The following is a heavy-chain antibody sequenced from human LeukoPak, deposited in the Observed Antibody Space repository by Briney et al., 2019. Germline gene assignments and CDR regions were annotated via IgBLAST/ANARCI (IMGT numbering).Heavy chain of an antibody. D-gene: IGHD1-26*01. J-gene: IGHJ6*02. V-gene: IGHV3-7*03. CDR2: IKQDGSEK. CDR3: ARYSGSYEVNYYYYYGMDV. CDR1: GFTFSSYW. Sequence: PGGSLRLSRAASGFTFSSYWMSWVRQAPGKELEWVANIKQDGSEKYYVDSVKGRFTISRDNAKNSLYLQMNSLRAEDTAVYYRARYSGSYEVNYYYYYGMDVWGQGTTVTVSS.